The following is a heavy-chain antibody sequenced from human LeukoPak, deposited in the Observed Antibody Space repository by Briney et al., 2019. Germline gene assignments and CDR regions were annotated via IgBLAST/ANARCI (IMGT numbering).Heavy chain of an antibody. CDR1: GYTFTSYY. CDR3: ARAGPLMADYDFWSGYDHLRYFQH. V-gene: IGHV1-46*01. J-gene: IGHJ1*01. CDR2: INPSGGST. D-gene: IGHD3-3*01. Sequence: ASVKVSCKASGYTFTSYYMHWVRQAPGQGLEWMGIINPSGGSTSYAQKFQGRVTMTRDTSTSTVYMELSSLRSEDTAVYYCARAGPLMADYDFWSGYDHLRYFQHWGQGTLVTVSS.